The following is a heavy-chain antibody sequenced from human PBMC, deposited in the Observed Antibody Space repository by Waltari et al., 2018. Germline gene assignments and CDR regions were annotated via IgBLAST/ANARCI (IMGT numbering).Heavy chain of an antibody. CDR3: AKDVASYCSGGSCYTLDS. J-gene: IGHJ4*02. Sequence: QVQVVESGGGVVQPGGSLRLSCAASGFTFRSYGMHWVRQAPGKGLEWVSFIAYNGRNEYHADSVKGRFTIARDNSKNTLHLQMNSLREDDTAVYHCAKDVASYCSGGSCYTLDSWGQGTPVTVSS. CDR1: GFTFRSYG. D-gene: IGHD2-15*01. CDR2: IAYNGRNE. V-gene: IGHV3-30*02.